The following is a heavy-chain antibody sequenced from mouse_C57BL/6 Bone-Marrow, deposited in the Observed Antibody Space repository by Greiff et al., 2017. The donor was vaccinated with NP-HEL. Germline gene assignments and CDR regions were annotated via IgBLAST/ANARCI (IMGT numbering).Heavy chain of an antibody. CDR1: GYSFTDYN. Sequence: EVQLQQSGPELVKPGASVKISCKASGYSFTDYNMNWVKQSNGKSLEWIGVINPNYGTTSSNQKFKGKATLTVDQSSSTAYMQLYSLTSEDSAVYYCAREGITTVVGGGYAMDYWGQGTSVTVSS. D-gene: IGHD1-1*01. CDR3: AREGITTVVGGGYAMDY. V-gene: IGHV1-39*01. J-gene: IGHJ4*01. CDR2: INPNYGTT.